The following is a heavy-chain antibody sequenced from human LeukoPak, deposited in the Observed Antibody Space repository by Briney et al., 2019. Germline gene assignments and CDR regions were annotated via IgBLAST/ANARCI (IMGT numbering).Heavy chain of an antibody. CDR1: GGTFSSYA. D-gene: IGHD6-13*01. CDR3: ARQQQLVLAGAFDI. CDR2: IIPIFGTA. Sequence: SVKVSCKASGGTFSSYAISWVRQAPGQGVGWMGGIIPIFGTANYAQKFQGRLTITADESTSTAYMELSSLTSEDTAVYYCARQQQLVLAGAFDIWAQGTMVTVSS. J-gene: IGHJ3*02. V-gene: IGHV1-69*13.